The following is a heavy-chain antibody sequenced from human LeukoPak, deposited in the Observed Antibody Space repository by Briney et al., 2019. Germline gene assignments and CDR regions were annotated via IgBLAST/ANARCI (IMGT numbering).Heavy chain of an antibody. V-gene: IGHV5-51*01. CDR1: GYSFTSYW. Sequence: NPGESLKISCKGSGYSFTSYWIGWVRQMPGKGLEWMGIIYPGDSDTRYSPSFQGQVTISADKSISTAYLQWSSLKASDTAMYYCASVARRDGYNFPFDYWGQGTLVTVSS. CDR2: IYPGDSDT. CDR3: ASVARRDGYNFPFDY. J-gene: IGHJ4*02. D-gene: IGHD5-24*01.